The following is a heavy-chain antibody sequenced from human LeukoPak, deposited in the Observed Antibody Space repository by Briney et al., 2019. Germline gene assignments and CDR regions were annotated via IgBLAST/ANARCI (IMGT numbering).Heavy chain of an antibody. D-gene: IGHD3-22*01. CDR1: GFTFSNYG. CDR2: ISYDGSNK. CDR3: AKGYGFDSSGSEHYFEN. J-gene: IGHJ4*02. V-gene: IGHV3-30*18. Sequence: GRSLRLSCAASGFTFSNYGIHWVRQAPGKGLEWVAVISYDGSNKYYAESVKGRFTISRDNSKNTLYLQMNGLRAEDTAVYYCAKGYGFDSSGSEHYFENWGQGILVTVSS.